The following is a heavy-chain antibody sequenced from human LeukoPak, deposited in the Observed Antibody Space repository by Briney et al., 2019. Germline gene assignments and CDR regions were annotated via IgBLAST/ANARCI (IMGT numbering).Heavy chain of an antibody. CDR3: ARDKGEYYDSSGYLDY. D-gene: IGHD3-22*01. J-gene: IGHJ4*02. V-gene: IGHV1-8*01. Sequence: GASVKVSCKASGYTFTSYDINWVRQATGQGLEWMGWMNPNSGNTGYAQKFQGRVTMTRNTSISTAYMELSSLRSEDTAVYYCARDKGEYYDSSGYLDYWGQGTLVTVSS. CDR1: GYTFTSYD. CDR2: MNPNSGNT.